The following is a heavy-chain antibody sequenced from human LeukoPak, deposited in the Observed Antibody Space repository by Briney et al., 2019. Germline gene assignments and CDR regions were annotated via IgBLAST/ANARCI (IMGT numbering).Heavy chain of an antibody. Sequence: PSETLSLTCTVSGGSISSYYWSWIRQPPGKGLEWIGYIYYSGSTNYNPSLESRVTISVDTSKNQFSLKLSSVTAADTAVYYCARDKRFDPWGQGTLVTVSS. J-gene: IGHJ5*02. CDR1: GGSISSYY. CDR3: ARDKRFDP. CDR2: IYYSGST. V-gene: IGHV4-59*01.